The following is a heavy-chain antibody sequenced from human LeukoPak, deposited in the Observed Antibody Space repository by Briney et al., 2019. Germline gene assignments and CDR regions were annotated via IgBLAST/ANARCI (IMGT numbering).Heavy chain of an antibody. CDR3: AREGTRDTNWFDP. Sequence: SETLSLTCTVSGGSISSYYWSWIRQPPGKGLEWIGYIYYSGSTNYNPSLKSRVTISVDTSKNQFSLKLSSVTAADTAVYYSAREGTRDTNWFDPWGQGTLVTVSS. D-gene: IGHD1-1*01. J-gene: IGHJ5*02. CDR1: GGSISSYY. CDR2: IYYSGST. V-gene: IGHV4-59*01.